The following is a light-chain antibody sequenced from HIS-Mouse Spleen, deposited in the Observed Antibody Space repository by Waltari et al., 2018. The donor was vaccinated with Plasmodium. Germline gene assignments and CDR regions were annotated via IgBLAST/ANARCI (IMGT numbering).Light chain of an antibody. CDR3: QQYYSYLLT. Sequence: AIRMTQSPSSFSASTGDRVTITCRASQGISSYLAWYQQKPGKAPKCLIYAASTVQSGVPSRFSGSGAGTDFTLTISCLQCEDFATYYCQQYYSYLLTFGGGTKVEIK. J-gene: IGKJ4*01. CDR1: QGISSY. V-gene: IGKV1-8*01. CDR2: AAS.